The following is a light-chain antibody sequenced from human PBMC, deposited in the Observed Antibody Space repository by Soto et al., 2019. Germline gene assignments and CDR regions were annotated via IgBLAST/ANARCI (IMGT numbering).Light chain of an antibody. J-gene: IGLJ2*01. Sequence: QSVLTQPPSVSAAPGQKVTISCSGGSSNIGDNYVSWYQQLPGTAPKLLIYDNHNRPSGIPGRFSGSKSGTSATLDITGLQTVDDAHYSCGTWDTSLSAVVFGGWTKLTVI. CDR2: DNH. V-gene: IGLV1-51*01. CDR3: GTWDTSLSAVV. CDR1: SSNIGDNY.